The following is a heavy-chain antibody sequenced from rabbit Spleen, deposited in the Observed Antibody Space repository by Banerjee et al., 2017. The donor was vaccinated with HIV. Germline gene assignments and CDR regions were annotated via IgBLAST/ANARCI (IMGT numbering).Heavy chain of an antibody. V-gene: IGHV1S40*01. CDR2: INTYTGKP. Sequence: QSLEESGGGLVKPGASLTLTCKASGFSFSDKDVMCWVRQAPGKGLQWIACINTYTGKPVYATWAKGRFTISRTSSATVTLQLTSLTAADTATYFCARDLPSAVGWNFYLWGPGTLVTVS. CDR1: GFSFSDKDV. J-gene: IGHJ4*01. D-gene: IGHD1-1*01. CDR3: ARDLPSAVGWNFYL.